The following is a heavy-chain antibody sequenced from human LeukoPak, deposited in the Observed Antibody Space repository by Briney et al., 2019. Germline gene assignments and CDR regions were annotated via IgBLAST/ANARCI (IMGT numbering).Heavy chain of an antibody. CDR3: ARDIVVVWFDP. V-gene: IGHV3-30*02. CDR1: GFLFSTYG. CDR2: IRSDGSIK. Sequence: AGGSLRLSCAASGFLFSTYGMHWVREAPGKGLEWVAFIRSDGSIKYYADSVKGRFTISRDNSKNTLYLQMNSLRAEDTAVYYCARDIVVVWFDPWGQGTLVTVSS. J-gene: IGHJ5*02. D-gene: IGHD2-2*01.